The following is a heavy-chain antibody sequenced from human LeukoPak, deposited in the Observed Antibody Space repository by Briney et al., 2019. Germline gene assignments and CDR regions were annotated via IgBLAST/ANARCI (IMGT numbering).Heavy chain of an antibody. V-gene: IGHV3-74*01. CDR1: GFTFRNSW. J-gene: IGHJ4*02. CDR2: INSDGSST. Sequence: GGSLRLSCAASGFTFRNSWMHWVRQGPGKGLVWVSRINSDGSSTRYADSVKGRFTISRDNAKNTLYLQMNSLRAEDTAVYYCAELTSMVEQYWGQGTLVTVSS. D-gene: IGHD3-10*01. CDR3: AELTSMVEQY.